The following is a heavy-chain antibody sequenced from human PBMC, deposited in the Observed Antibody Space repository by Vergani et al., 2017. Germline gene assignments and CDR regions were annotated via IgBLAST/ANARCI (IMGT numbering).Heavy chain of an antibody. CDR1: GFPFSSYA. Sequence: EVQLLESGGGLVQPGGSLRLSCAASGFPFSSYAMSWVRQAPGKGLEWVSVCYSGGSSTYYAASVKGRFTISRDNSKNTLYLQMNSLRAEDTAVYYCAKVLGGGYYMDVWGKGTTVTVSS. CDR2: CYSGGSST. J-gene: IGHJ6*03. CDR3: AKVLGGGYYMDV. D-gene: IGHD3-16*01. V-gene: IGHV3-23*03.